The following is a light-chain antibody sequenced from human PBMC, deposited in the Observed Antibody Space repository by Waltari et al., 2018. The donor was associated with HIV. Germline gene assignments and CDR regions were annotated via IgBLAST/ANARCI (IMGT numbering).Light chain of an antibody. J-gene: IGKJ1*01. CDR3: QHYYSYPPWT. CDR1: QDISTF. Sequence: AIRMTQSPSSFSASTGDRVTITCRASQDISTFLTWYQQKPGKAPKVLIYAASTLQSGVPSRFNGSGSGTDFTRTISYLQSEDFATYYCQHYYSYPPWTFGQGTKVDIK. CDR2: AAS. V-gene: IGKV1-8*01.